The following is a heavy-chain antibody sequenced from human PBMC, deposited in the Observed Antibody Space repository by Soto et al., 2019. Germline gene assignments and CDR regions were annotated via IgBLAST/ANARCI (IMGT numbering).Heavy chain of an antibody. CDR1: GFTFSSSA. CDR3: ARALDCSRTSCYRPLYYYYIMDV. J-gene: IGHJ6*02. CDR2: ISYDGSNK. Sequence: PGGSLRLSCAASGFTFSSSAMHWVRQAPGKGLEWVAVISYDGSNKYYADSVKGRCTISRDNSKNTLYLQMNSLRAEDTDVYYCARALDCSRTSCYRPLYYYYIMDVSGHGTRVTV. V-gene: IGHV3-30-3*01. D-gene: IGHD2-2*01.